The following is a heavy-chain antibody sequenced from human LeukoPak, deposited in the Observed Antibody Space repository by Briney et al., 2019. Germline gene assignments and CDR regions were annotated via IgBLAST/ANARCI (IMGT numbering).Heavy chain of an antibody. CDR1: GYTFTSYG. D-gene: IGHD3-16*02. CDR2: ISAYNGNT. Sequence: VASVKVSCKASGYTFTSYGIIWVRQAPGQGLEWMGWISAYNGNTNYAQKFQGRVTMTTDTSTSTAYMELRSLRSDDTAVYYCARAQDDYLWGSYHSYTFDYWGQGTLVTVSS. J-gene: IGHJ4*02. V-gene: IGHV1-18*01. CDR3: ARAQDDYLWGSYHSYTFDY.